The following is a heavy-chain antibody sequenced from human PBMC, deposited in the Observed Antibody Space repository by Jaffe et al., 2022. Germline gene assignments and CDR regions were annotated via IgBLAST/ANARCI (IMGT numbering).Heavy chain of an antibody. CDR1: GFTFSSYA. D-gene: IGHD3-22*01. V-gene: IGHV3-64*01. CDR2: ISSNGGST. J-gene: IGHJ4*02. CDR3: ARGPSSGYYDY. Sequence: EVQLVESGGGLVQPGGSLRLSCAASGFTFSSYAMHWVRQAPGKGLEYVSAISSNGGSTYYANSVKGRFTISRDNSKNTLYLQMGSLRAEDMAVYYCARGPSSGYYDYWGQGTLVTVSS.